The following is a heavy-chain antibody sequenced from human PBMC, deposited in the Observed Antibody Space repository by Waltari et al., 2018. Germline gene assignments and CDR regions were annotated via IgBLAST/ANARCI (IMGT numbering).Heavy chain of an antibody. Sequence: QVQLQESGPGLVKPSETLSLTCTVAGGSISSYYWSWIRQPAGKELDWIGRIYTSGSTHDYPPHKSRGRMSVDTAKNQFSLKLSSVTAADTAVYYCARDHWGSVDWYCDLWGRGTLVTVSS. CDR1: GGSISSYY. CDR2: IYTSGST. V-gene: IGHV4-4*07. CDR3: ARDHWGSVDWYCDL. D-gene: IGHD7-27*01. J-gene: IGHJ2*01.